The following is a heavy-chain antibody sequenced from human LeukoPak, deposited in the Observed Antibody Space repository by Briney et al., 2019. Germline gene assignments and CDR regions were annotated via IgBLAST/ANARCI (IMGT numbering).Heavy chain of an antibody. CDR2: INPDGRST. J-gene: IGHJ4*02. Sequence: GGSLRLSCAASGFTFSDYWMHWVRHAPGKGLVWVSRINPDGRSTSYVDPVKGRFTISRDNAKNTLYLQMNSLRAEDTAVYYCARDPMIRGVHWGQGTLVTVSS. CDR1: GFTFSDYW. D-gene: IGHD3-10*01. CDR3: ARDPMIRGVH. V-gene: IGHV3-74*01.